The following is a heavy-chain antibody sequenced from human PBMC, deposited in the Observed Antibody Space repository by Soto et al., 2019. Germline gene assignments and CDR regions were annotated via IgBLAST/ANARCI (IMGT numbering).Heavy chain of an antibody. CDR2: IWYDGSNK. J-gene: IGHJ4*02. V-gene: IGHV3-33*01. CDR1: GFTFSSYG. CDR3: ARDYRYYDSSGYCDY. D-gene: IGHD3-22*01. Sequence: PGGSLRLSCAASGFTFSSYGMHWVRQAPGKGLEWVAVIWYDGSNKYYADSVKGRFTISRDNSKNTLYLQMNSLRAEDTAVYYCARDYRYYDSSGYCDYWGQGTLVTVSS.